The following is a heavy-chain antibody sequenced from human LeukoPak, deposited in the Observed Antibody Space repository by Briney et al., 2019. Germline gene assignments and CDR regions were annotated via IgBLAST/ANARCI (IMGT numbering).Heavy chain of an antibody. CDR1: GGTFSSYA. CDR3: ARFRWGYCTNGVCYTPFDY. V-gene: IGHV1-69*06. D-gene: IGHD2-8*01. J-gene: IGHJ4*02. Sequence: GASVKVSCKASGGTFSSYAISWVRQAPGQGLEWMGGIIPIFGTANYAQKFRGRVTITADKSTSTAYMELSSLRSEDTAVYYCARFRWGYCTNGVCYTPFDYWGQGTLVTVSS. CDR2: IIPIFGTA.